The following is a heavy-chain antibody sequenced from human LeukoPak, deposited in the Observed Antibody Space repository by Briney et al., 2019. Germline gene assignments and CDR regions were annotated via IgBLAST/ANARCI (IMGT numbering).Heavy chain of an antibody. V-gene: IGHV4-30-2*01. CDR3: ARQGMYYYDSAVP. J-gene: IGHJ5*02. CDR2: IYHSGST. CDR1: GGSISSGGYY. D-gene: IGHD3-22*01. Sequence: SETLSLTCTVSGGSISSGGYYWSWIRQPPGKGLEWIGYIYHSGSTYYNPSLKSRVTISVDGSKNQFSLKLSSVTAADTAVYYCARQGMYYYDSAVPWGQGTLVTVSS.